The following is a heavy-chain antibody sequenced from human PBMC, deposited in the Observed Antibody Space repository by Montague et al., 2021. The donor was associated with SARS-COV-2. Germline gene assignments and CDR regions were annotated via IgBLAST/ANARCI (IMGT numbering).Heavy chain of an antibody. CDR1: GGSFSVYY. V-gene: IGHV4-34*01. Sequence: SETLSLTCAVYGGSFSVYYWSWLRQSPRSGLEWIAEINHSGTANYNPSLKSRVSISVDTSKNQFTLKLTSVTAADTAMYYCVRGGGNSADYDSYAMDVWGQGTTVTVSS. CDR2: INHSGTA. CDR3: VRGGGNSADYDSYAMDV. J-gene: IGHJ6*02. D-gene: IGHD4-23*01.